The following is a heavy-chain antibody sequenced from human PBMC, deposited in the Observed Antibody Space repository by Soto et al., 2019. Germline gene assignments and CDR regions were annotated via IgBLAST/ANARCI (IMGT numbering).Heavy chain of an antibody. CDR2: ISYNDSNK. CDR1: GFTFSSYG. D-gene: IGHD2-15*01. CDR3: AKDYHPWHTTPGHYFDC. J-gene: IGHJ4*02. Sequence: QVQLVESGGGVVQPGGSLRLSCAASGFTFSSYGMHWVRQAPGKGLEWVAVISYNDSNKYYADSVKGRFTISRDNSKNSLHLQMNSLEPEDTAVYDCAKDYHPWHTTPGHYFDCWGQGTLVTVSS. V-gene: IGHV3-30*18.